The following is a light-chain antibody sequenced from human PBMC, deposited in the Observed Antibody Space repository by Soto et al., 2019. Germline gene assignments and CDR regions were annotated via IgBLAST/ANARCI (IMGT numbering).Light chain of an antibody. CDR3: QQYGSSPGT. J-gene: IGKJ1*01. Sequence: EIVLTQSPGTLSLSPGERATLSCRASQSVSSSYLAWYQQKPGQAPRLLIYGASSRATGIPDRFSCSGSGTDFTLTISRLETEDFAVYYCQQYGSSPGTFGQGTKVEIK. CDR1: QSVSSSY. CDR2: GAS. V-gene: IGKV3-20*01.